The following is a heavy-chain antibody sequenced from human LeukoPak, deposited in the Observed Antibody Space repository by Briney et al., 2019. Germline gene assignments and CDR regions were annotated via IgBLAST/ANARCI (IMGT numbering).Heavy chain of an antibody. CDR1: GFTFSSYA. V-gene: IGHV3-23*01. CDR3: AKGFDCAVWYYFDY. Sequence: GGSLRLSCAASGFTFSSYAMSWVRQAPGKGLEWVSAISGSGGSTYYADSAKGRFTISRDNSKNTLYLQMNSLRAEDTAVYYCAKGFDCAVWYYFDYWGQGTLVTVSS. D-gene: IGHD3-9*01. CDR2: ISGSGGST. J-gene: IGHJ4*02.